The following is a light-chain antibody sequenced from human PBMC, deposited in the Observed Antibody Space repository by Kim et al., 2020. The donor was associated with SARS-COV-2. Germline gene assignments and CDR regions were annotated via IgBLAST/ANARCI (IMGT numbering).Light chain of an antibody. CDR1: SNNVGNQG. V-gene: IGLV10-54*01. Sequence: RQTATRTCTGNSNNVGNQGASWLQQHQGHPPKLVSYRNNNRPSGISERLSASRSGNTASLTITGLQPEDEADYYCSAWDSSLSSVVFGGGTQLTVL. CDR3: SAWDSSLSSVV. CDR2: RNN. J-gene: IGLJ2*01.